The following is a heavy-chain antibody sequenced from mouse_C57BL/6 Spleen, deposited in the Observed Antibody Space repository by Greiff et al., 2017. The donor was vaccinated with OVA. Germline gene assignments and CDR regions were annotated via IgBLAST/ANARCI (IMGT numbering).Heavy chain of an antibody. CDR1: GFTFSSYG. CDR2: ISSGGSYT. CDR3: ARLYYGSSYEYFDV. D-gene: IGHD1-1*01. Sequence: EVQLQESGGDLVKPGGSLKLSCAASGFTFSSYGMSWVRQTPDKRLEWVATISSGGSYTYYPDSVKGRFTISRDNAKNTLYLQMSSLKSEDTAMYYCARLYYGSSYEYFDVWGTGTTVTVSS. V-gene: IGHV5-6*01. J-gene: IGHJ1*03.